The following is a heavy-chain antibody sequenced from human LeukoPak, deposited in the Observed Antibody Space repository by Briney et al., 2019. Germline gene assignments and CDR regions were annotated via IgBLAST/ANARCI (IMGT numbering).Heavy chain of an antibody. CDR2: IYSGGST. V-gene: IGHV3-53*01. Sequence: GGSLRLSCAASGFTVSSNYMSWVRQAPGKGLEWVSVIYSGGSTYYADSVKGRFTISRDNSKNTLYLQMNSLRAEDTAVYYCAKDPELQLWIAAFFDYWGQGTLVTVSS. CDR3: AKDPELQLWIAAFFDY. D-gene: IGHD5-18*01. CDR1: GFTVSSNY. J-gene: IGHJ4*02.